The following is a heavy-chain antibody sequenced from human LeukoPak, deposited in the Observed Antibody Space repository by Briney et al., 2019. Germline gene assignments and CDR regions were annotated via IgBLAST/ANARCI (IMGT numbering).Heavy chain of an antibody. Sequence: SETLSLTCTVSGGSISTYYWSWIRQPPGKGLEGIGYTSYSGSTNYNPSLKSRVTISLDTSNNQFALRLSCVTAADTAVYYCARSIIGTRSKFDYWGQGTLVTVSS. V-gene: IGHV4-59*08. D-gene: IGHD1/OR15-1a*01. CDR1: GGSISTYY. CDR2: TSYSGST. CDR3: ARSIIGTRSKFDY. J-gene: IGHJ4*02.